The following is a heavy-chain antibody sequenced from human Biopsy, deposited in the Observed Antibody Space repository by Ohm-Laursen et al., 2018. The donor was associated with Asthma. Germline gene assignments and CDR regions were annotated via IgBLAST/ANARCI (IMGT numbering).Heavy chain of an antibody. CDR2: INSVFGTT. Sequence: SSVKVSCKPLGGTFNTYAIGWVRQAPGQGLEWMGGINSVFGTTTYPQKFQDRVTITADDSTSTVYMELSSLRSEDTAVYYCARKAGSCISRTCYSLDFWGQETLVTVSS. CDR3: ARKAGSCISRTCYSLDF. CDR1: GGTFNTYA. V-gene: IGHV1-69*01. D-gene: IGHD2-2*01. J-gene: IGHJ4*02.